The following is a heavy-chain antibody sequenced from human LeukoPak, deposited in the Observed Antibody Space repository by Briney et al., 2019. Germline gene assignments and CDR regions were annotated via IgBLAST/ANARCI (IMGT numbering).Heavy chain of an antibody. J-gene: IGHJ3*02. CDR3: ARRNILTEGEAFDI. V-gene: IGHV4-39*01. Sequence: PSETLSLTCTVSGGSISSSNYYWGWIRQPPGKGLEWIGSIYYSGSTYYYPSLKSRVTISVDTSKNQFSLKLNSVTAADTAVYHCARRNILTEGEAFDIWGQGTMVIVSS. CDR1: GGSISSSNYY. CDR2: IYYSGST. D-gene: IGHD2-21*01.